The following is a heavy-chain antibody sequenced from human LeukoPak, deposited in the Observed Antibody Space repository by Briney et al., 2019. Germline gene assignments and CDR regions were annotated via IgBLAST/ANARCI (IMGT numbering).Heavy chain of an antibody. V-gene: IGHV4-61*02. D-gene: IGHD6-19*01. CDR2: MYTSGST. CDR3: TRGSITVDH. Sequence: SETLSLTCTVSGGSISSGSSYCSWIRQPAGKGLEWIGRMYTSGSTNYNPSLKSRVTISVDTSKNQFSLKMTSVTAADTAVYYCTRGSITVDHWGQGTLVTVSS. CDR1: GGSISSGSSY. J-gene: IGHJ4*02.